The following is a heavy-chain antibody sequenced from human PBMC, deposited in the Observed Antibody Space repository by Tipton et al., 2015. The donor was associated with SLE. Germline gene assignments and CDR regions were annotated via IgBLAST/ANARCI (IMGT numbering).Heavy chain of an antibody. Sequence: TLSLTCTVFGGPISSSSYYWSWIRQPPGKGLEWIGYIYYSGSTNYNPTLKSRVTISVDTSKNQFSLKLGSVTAADTAVYYCAGGHQPPQFDYWGQGTLVTVSS. V-gene: IGHV4-61*01. CDR1: GGPISSSSYY. CDR3: AGGHQPPQFDY. CDR2: IYYSGST. J-gene: IGHJ4*02. D-gene: IGHD3-16*01.